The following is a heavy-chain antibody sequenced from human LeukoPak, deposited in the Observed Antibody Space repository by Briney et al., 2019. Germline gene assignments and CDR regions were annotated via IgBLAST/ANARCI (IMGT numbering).Heavy chain of an antibody. J-gene: IGHJ5*02. CDR2: INHSGST. CDR1: GGSFSGYY. D-gene: IGHD2-2*01. V-gene: IGHV4-34*01. Sequence: SETLSLTCAVYGGSFSGYYWSWIRQPPGKGLEWIGEINHSGSTSYNPSLKSRVTISVDTSKNQFSLKLSSVTAADTAVYYCARHGVPAAMFEGGWFDPWGQGTLVTVPS. CDR3: ARHGVPAAMFEGGWFDP.